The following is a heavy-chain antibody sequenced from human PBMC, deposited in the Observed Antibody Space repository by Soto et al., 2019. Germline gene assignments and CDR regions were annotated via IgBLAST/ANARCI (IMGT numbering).Heavy chain of an antibody. D-gene: IGHD3-3*01. J-gene: IGHJ3*02. CDR1: GGSISIYY. V-gene: IGHV4-59*08. CDR3: ARVTTIFGFDAFDI. CDR2: IYYSGST. Sequence: SETLSLTCTVSGGSISIYYGAWIRQPPGKGLEWIGYIYYSGSTNYNPSLKSRVTISVDTSKNQFSLKLSSVTAADTAVYYCARVTTIFGFDAFDIWGQGTMVTVSS.